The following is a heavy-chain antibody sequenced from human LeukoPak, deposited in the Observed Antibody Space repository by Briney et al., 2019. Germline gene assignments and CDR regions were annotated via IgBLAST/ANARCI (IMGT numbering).Heavy chain of an antibody. CDR1: GFTFSSYA. D-gene: IGHD3-3*01. J-gene: IGHJ4*02. CDR2: ISGSGGST. CDR3: AKDPTYYDFWSGLGGDDY. Sequence: GGSLRLSCAASGFTFSSYAMSWVRKAPGKGLEWVSAISGSGGSTYYADSVKGRFTISRDNSKNTLYLQMNSLRAEDTAVYYCAKDPTYYDFWSGLGGDDYWGQGTLVTVSS. V-gene: IGHV3-23*01.